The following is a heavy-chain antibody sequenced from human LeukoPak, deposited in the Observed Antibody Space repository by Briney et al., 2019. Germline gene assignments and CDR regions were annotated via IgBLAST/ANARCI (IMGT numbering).Heavy chain of an antibody. Sequence: GGSLRLSCATSGFTFSSYAMSWVRQAPGKGLEWVSGIGASGGSTYYADSVKGRFTISRDNSKNTLHLQMNSLRTEDTAVYYCAKAEGYDILTGLDYWGQGTLVTVS. J-gene: IGHJ4*02. CDR2: IGASGGST. CDR3: AKAEGYDILTGLDY. CDR1: GFTFSSYA. D-gene: IGHD3-9*01. V-gene: IGHV3-23*01.